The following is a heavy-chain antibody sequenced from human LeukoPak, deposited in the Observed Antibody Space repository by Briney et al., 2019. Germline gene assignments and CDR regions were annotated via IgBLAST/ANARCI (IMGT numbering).Heavy chain of an antibody. CDR3: ATITISGNVWSFSDLRIDF. Sequence: SETLSLTCAVSGYSISSGYYWGRIRQPPGKGLEWIGSMYHSGSTYYNPSLKSRVSISLDTSKNQVSLNLTSVTAADTAVYYCATITISGNVWSFSDLRIDFWGQGTLVTVSS. D-gene: IGHD6-19*01. V-gene: IGHV4-38-2*01. J-gene: IGHJ4*02. CDR2: MYHSGST. CDR1: GYSISSGYY.